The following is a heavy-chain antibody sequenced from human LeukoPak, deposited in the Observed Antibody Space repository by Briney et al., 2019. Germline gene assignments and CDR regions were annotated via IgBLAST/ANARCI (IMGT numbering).Heavy chain of an antibody. CDR3: ARDLVHCSSTSCYELP. Sequence: ASVKVSCKASGYTFTGYCMHWVRQAPGQGLEWMGWINPNSGGTNYAQKFQGRVTMTRDTSISTAYMELSRLRSDDTAVYYCARDLVHCSSTSCYELPWGQGTLVTVSS. CDR1: GYTFTGYC. D-gene: IGHD2-2*01. V-gene: IGHV1-2*02. J-gene: IGHJ4*02. CDR2: INPNSGGT.